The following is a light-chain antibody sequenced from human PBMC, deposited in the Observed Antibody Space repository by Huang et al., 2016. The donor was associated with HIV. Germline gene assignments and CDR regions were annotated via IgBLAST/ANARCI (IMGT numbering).Light chain of an antibody. CDR1: QSVSSN. CDR3: QQYNNWPPWT. J-gene: IGKJ1*01. CDR2: GAS. Sequence: EIVMTQSPATLSVSPGERATLSFRASQSVSSNFAWYQQKPGQSPRLLIYGASTSDTGIPARFSGSGSGTEFTLTISSLQSEDFAVYYCQQYNNWPPWTFGQGTKVEIK. V-gene: IGKV3D-15*01.